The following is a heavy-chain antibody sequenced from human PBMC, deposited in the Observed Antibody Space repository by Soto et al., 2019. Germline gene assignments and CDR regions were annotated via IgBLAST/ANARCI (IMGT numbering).Heavy chain of an antibody. J-gene: IGHJ6*02. CDR1: GGTFSSYI. V-gene: IGHV1-69*02. Sequence: QVQLVQSGAEVKKPGSSVKVSCKASGGTFSSYIIGWVRQAPGQGLEWMGRIIPILGIANYAQKFQGRVTITADKSTSTAYMELSSLRSEDTAVYYCANKDYDSSEYYYYGMDVWGQGTTVTVSS. CDR2: IIPILGIA. D-gene: IGHD3-22*01. CDR3: ANKDYDSSEYYYYGMDV.